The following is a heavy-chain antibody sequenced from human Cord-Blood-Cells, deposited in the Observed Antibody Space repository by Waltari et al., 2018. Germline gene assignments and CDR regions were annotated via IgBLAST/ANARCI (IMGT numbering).Heavy chain of an antibody. Sequence: QITLKESGPTLVKPTQTLTLTCTFSGFSLSTSGVGVVWIRQPPGKALEWLALIYWDDDKRYSPSLKSRLTITKDTSKNQVVLTMTNMDPVDTATYYCAHRRVGWATYYFDYWGQGTLVTVSS. CDR1: GFSLSTSGVG. J-gene: IGHJ4*02. V-gene: IGHV2-5*02. CDR2: IYWDDDK. CDR3: AHRRVGWATYYFDY. D-gene: IGHD6-19*01.